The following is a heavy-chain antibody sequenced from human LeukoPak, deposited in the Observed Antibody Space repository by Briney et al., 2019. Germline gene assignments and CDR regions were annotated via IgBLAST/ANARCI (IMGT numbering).Heavy chain of an antibody. Sequence: SETLSLTCTVSGGSISSDNYYWSWIRQPAGKGLEWIGRIYTSGSTNYNPSLKSRVTISVDTSKNQFSLELSSVTAADTAVYYCARSQDFLEWPYYTDVWGKGTTVTVSS. CDR1: GGSISSDNYY. CDR3: ARSQDFLEWPYYTDV. D-gene: IGHD3-3*01. J-gene: IGHJ6*03. V-gene: IGHV4-61*02. CDR2: IYTSGST.